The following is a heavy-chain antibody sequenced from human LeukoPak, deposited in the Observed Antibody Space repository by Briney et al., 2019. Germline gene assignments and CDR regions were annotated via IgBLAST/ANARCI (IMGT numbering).Heavy chain of an antibody. D-gene: IGHD3-10*01. CDR2: IYHSGST. J-gene: IGHJ6*03. CDR3: AGGRRDSGSYGSFVYYYYYYMDV. CDR1: GGSISSSNW. Sequence: SETLSLTCAVSGGSISSSNWWSWVRQPPGKGLEWIGEIYHSGSTNYNPSLKSRVTISVDTSKNQFSLKLSSVTAADTAVYYCAGGRRDSGSYGSFVYYYYYYMDVWGKGTTVTVSS. V-gene: IGHV4-4*02.